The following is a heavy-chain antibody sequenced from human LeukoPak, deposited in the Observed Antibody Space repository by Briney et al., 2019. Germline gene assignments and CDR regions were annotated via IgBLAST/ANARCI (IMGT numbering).Heavy chain of an antibody. V-gene: IGHV1-8*03. CDR1: GYTFTNYD. CDR2: MNPNRGNT. D-gene: IGHD5-12*01. CDR3: ARGYSGFAPYYFDY. J-gene: IGHJ4*02. Sequence: ASVKVSCKASGYTFTNYDINWVRQATGQGLEWVGWMNPNRGNTGYAQKFQGRVTITRNTSISTAYMELISLRSEDTAVYYCARGYSGFAPYYFDYWGQGTLVTVSS.